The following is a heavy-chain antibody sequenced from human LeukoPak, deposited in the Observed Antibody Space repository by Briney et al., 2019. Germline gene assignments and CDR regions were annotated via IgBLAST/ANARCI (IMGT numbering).Heavy chain of an antibody. CDR3: ARVGALGRFDP. V-gene: IGHV4-31*03. D-gene: IGHD1-26*01. Sequence: PSETLSLTCTVSGGSISSGGYYWSWIRQHPGKGLEWIGYIYHSGSTYYNPSLKSRVTISVDRSKNQFSLKLSSVTAADTAVYYCARVGALGRFDPWGQGTLVTVSS. CDR1: GGSISSGGYY. J-gene: IGHJ5*02. CDR2: IYHSGST.